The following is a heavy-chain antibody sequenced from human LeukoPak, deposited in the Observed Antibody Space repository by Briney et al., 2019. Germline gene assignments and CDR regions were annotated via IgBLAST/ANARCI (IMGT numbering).Heavy chain of an antibody. Sequence: SETLSLTCTVAGGSISSHYWNWIRQPPGKGLEWIGYVYYRGSTNYNPSLKSRVTISVDTSKSQFSLKLSSVTAADTAVYYCARDGVAVAGNIGLFDPWGQGTLVTVSS. CDR3: ARDGVAVAGNIGLFDP. CDR2: VYYRGST. D-gene: IGHD6-19*01. V-gene: IGHV4-59*11. J-gene: IGHJ5*02. CDR1: GGSISSHY.